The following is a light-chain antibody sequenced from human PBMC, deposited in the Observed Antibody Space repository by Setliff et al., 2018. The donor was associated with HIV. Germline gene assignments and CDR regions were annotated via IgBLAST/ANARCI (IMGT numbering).Light chain of an antibody. V-gene: IGLV2-14*01. CDR2: EVT. Sequence: QSALTQPASVSGSPGQSITISCTGTSGDIGAFTFVSWYQQYPGKAPRLSIYEVTERPSGVSARFSGFKSGNTASLIISGLQAEDEADYYCSSFGRNSLFGFGSGTKVTVL. J-gene: IGLJ1*01. CDR3: SSFGRNSLFG. CDR1: SGDIGAFTF.